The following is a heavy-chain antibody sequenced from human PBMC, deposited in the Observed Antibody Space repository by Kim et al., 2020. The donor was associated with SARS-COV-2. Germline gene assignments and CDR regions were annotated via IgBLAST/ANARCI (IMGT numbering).Heavy chain of an antibody. CDR3: ARDPPDGYGHFDF. D-gene: IGHD5-12*01. V-gene: IGHV3-53*01. Sequence: YADAGKGRFTISRDISKNTVSLQVNSLRAEDTAVYYCARDPPDGYGHFDFWGQGTLVTVSS. J-gene: IGHJ4*02.